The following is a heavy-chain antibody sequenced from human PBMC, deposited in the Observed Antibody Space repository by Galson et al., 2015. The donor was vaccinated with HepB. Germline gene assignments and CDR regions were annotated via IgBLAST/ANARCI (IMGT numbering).Heavy chain of an antibody. V-gene: IGHV3-23*01. J-gene: IGHJ4*02. D-gene: IGHD6-19*01. CDR3: AKSDSSGWYASPALDY. CDR2: ISGSGGST. Sequence: SLRLSCAASGLTFSSYAMSWVRQALGKGLEWVSAISGSGGSTYYADSVKGRFTISRDNSKNTLYLQMNSLRAEDTAVYYCAKSDSSGWYASPALDYWGQGTLVTVSS. CDR1: GLTFSSYA.